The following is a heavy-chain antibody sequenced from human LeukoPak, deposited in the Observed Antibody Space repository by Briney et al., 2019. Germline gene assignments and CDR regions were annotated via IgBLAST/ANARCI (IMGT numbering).Heavy chain of an antibody. V-gene: IGHV1-69*04. D-gene: IGHD1-1*01. CDR3: AREKMEVGYYGLDV. CDR2: IIPILNIP. CDR1: GGTFDNSA. J-gene: IGHJ6*02. Sequence: GASVKVSCKASGGTFDNSAINWVRQAPGQGLEWMGRIIPILNIPNYAQKLQGRVMIAADKSTSTAYMELSSLRSDDTVVYYCAREKMEVGYYGLDVGGQGTTVTVSS.